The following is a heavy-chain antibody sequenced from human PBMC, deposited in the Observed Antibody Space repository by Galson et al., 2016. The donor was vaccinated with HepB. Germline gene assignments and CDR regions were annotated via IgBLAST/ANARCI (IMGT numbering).Heavy chain of an antibody. CDR3: ATYTPVARYWYFDL. V-gene: IGHV4-59*11. J-gene: IGHJ2*01. Sequence: ETLSLTCTVSGGSISSHYWSWIRQPPGKGPEWLGYVSYSGDTNYNPSPRSRLTISIDTSKNQFSLKLTSLSAADTAVYFCATYTPVARYWYFDLWGRGTLVTVSS. CDR1: GGSISSHY. D-gene: IGHD6-19*01. CDR2: VSYSGDT.